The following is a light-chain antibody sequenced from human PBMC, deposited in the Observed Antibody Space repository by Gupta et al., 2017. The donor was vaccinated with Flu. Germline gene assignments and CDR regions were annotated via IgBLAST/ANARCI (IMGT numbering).Light chain of an antibody. V-gene: IGLV2-8*01. CDR3: TSYGGSNDLL. CDR2: EVT. Sequence: QSALTQPPSASRSPGQSVTIPCTGTSNDVGSYNYASWYQQQPGKAPKVLIYEVTKRPSGVPHRFSGSKSGNTASLTVSGLQAEDEADYYCTSYGGSNDLLFGGGTRLTVL. J-gene: IGLJ2*01. CDR1: SNDVGSYNY.